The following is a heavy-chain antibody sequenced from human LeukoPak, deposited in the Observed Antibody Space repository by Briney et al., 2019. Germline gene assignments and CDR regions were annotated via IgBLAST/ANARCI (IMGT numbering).Heavy chain of an antibody. D-gene: IGHD5-18*01. CDR2: ITPSDGST. CDR1: GYTFSNYH. Sequence: ASVKVSCKASGYTFSNYHVHWVRQAPGQGLEWMGKITPSDGSTTYAQNFQDRVIMTRDTSSSTVYMQLSSLRSEDTAVYYCARDSYGSGYWGQGTLVTVLS. V-gene: IGHV1-46*01. J-gene: IGHJ4*02. CDR3: ARDSYGSGY.